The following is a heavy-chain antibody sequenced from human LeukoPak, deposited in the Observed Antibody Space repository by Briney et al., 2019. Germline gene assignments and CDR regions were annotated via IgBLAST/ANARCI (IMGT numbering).Heavy chain of an antibody. CDR3: ASLAVAGPQNFDY. V-gene: IGHV1-46*01. Sequence: GASVNVSCKASGYAFTNYHMFWVRQAPGQGLEWMGIINPSGGSTSYAQKFQGRVTMTRDTSTSTVYMELSSLRSEDTAVYYCASLAVAGPQNFDYWGQGTLVTVSS. J-gene: IGHJ4*02. D-gene: IGHD6-19*01. CDR1: GYAFTNYH. CDR2: INPSGGST.